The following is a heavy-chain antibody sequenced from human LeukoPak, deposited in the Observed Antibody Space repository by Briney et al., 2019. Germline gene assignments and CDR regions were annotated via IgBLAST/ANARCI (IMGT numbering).Heavy chain of an antibody. CDR1: GYTFTGYY. CDR3: ARAARWSYYYYGMDV. D-gene: IGHD2-8*01. Sequence: ASVKVSCKASGYTFTGYYMHWVRQAPGQGLEWMGRINPNSGGTNYAQKFQGRVTMTRDTSISTAYMELSRLRSDDTAVYYCARAARWSYYYYGMDVWGQGTTVTDSS. V-gene: IGHV1-2*06. J-gene: IGHJ6*02. CDR2: INPNSGGT.